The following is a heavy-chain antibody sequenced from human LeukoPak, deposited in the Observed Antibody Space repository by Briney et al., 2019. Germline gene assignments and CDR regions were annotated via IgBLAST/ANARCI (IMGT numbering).Heavy chain of an antibody. J-gene: IGHJ5*02. V-gene: IGHV1-18*01. D-gene: IGHD6-19*01. CDR2: ISAYNGNT. Sequence: GASVKVSCKASGYTFTSYGISWVRQAPGQGLEWMGWISAYNGNTNYAQKLQGRVTMTTDTSTSTAYMELRSLRSDDTAVYYCARSRIAVAVSIRNWFDPWGQGTLVTVSS. CDR3: ARSRIAVAVSIRNWFDP. CDR1: GYTFTSYG.